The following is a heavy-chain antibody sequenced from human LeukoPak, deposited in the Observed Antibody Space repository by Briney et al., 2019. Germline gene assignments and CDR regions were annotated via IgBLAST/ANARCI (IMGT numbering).Heavy chain of an antibody. CDR2: IYSGGTT. J-gene: IGHJ4*02. Sequence: GGSLRLSCAASGFTVSSNHMSWVRQAPGKGLEWVSLIYSGGTTYYADSVKGRFTISRDNSKNTLYLQMNSLRAEDTAVYYCAKDSRYSGYDWPWYFDYWGQGTLVTVSS. CDR3: AKDSRYSGYDWPWYFDY. D-gene: IGHD5-12*01. CDR1: GFTVSSNH. V-gene: IGHV3-53*05.